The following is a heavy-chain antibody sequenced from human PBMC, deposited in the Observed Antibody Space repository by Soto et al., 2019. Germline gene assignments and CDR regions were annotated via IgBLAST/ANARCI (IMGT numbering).Heavy chain of an antibody. CDR2: ISGSGGST. J-gene: IGHJ4*02. CDR3: AKGSDYDFWSGYYTKYFDY. D-gene: IGHD3-3*01. Sequence: GGSLRLSCAASGFTFSSYSMSWVRQAPGKGLEWVSAISGSGGSTYYADSVKGRFTISRDNSKNTLYLQMNSLRAEDTAVYYCAKGSDYDFWSGYYTKYFDYWGQGT. V-gene: IGHV3-23*01. CDR1: GFTFSSYS.